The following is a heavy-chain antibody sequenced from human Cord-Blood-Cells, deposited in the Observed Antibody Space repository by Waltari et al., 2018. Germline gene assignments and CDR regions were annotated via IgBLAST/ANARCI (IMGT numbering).Heavy chain of an antibody. CDR2: INPNSGGT. CDR3: ARVYELGYGAFDI. CDR1: GYTFNGYF. V-gene: IGHV1-2*02. Sequence: QGQLGQSGAEVKKPWASVKVSCKASGYTFNGYFMHWVGPAPGQGLEWIGWINPNSGGTNYAQKFQGRVTMTRDTSISTAYMELSRLRSDDTAVYYCARVYELGYGAFDIWGQGTMVTVSS. D-gene: IGHD7-27*01. J-gene: IGHJ3*02.